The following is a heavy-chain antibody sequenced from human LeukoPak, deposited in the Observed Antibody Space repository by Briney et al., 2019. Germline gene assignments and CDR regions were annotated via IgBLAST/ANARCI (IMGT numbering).Heavy chain of an antibody. J-gene: IGHJ4*02. CDR3: VEGSNYGDSSF. CDR2: IKPDGSER. D-gene: IGHD4-17*01. V-gene: IGHV3-7*01. Sequence: GGSLRLSCAASGLAFSSYWMSWVRQVPGKGPEWVANIKPDGSERYYVDSVKGRFIVSRDNAKNSLFLQMNSLRAEDTAMYYCVEGSNYGDSSFWGQGTLVTVSS. CDR1: GLAFSSYW.